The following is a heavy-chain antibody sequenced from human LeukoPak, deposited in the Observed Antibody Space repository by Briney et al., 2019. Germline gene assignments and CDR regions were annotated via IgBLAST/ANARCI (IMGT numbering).Heavy chain of an antibody. J-gene: IGHJ6*03. Sequence: SETLSLTCAVYGGSFSGYYWSWIRQPPGKGLEWIGEINHSGSTNYNPSLKSRVTISVDTSKNQFSLKLSSVTAADTAVYHCARKARVVGDYVSYYYMDVWGKGTTVTISS. CDR3: ARKARVVGDYVSYYYMDV. V-gene: IGHV4-34*01. CDR1: GGSFSGYY. D-gene: IGHD4-17*01. CDR2: INHSGST.